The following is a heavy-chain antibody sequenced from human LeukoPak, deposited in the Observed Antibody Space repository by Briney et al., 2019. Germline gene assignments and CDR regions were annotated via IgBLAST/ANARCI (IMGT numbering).Heavy chain of an antibody. CDR2: ISAYNGNT. V-gene: IGHV1-18*01. CDR3: ARGYSSGWYDPVPAFDI. Sequence: GASVKVSCKASGYTFTSYGNSWVRQAPGQGLEWMGWISAYNGNTNYAQKFQGRVTMTTDTSTSTAYMELRSPRSDDTAVYCCARGYSSGWYDPVPAFDIWGQGTMVTVSS. D-gene: IGHD6-19*01. CDR1: GYTFTSYG. J-gene: IGHJ3*02.